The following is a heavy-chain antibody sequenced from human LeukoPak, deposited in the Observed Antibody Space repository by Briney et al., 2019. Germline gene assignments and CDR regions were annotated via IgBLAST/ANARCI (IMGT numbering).Heavy chain of an antibody. CDR2: INHSGST. V-gene: IGHV4-34*01. CDR3: ARGRLLYWY. J-gene: IGHJ4*02. CDR1: GGSFSGYY. D-gene: IGHD2-8*02. Sequence: PSETLSLTCAVYGGSFSGYYWSWIRQPPGKGLEWIGEINHSGSTNYNPSLKSRVTISVDTSKNQFSLKLSSVTAADTAVYYCARGRLLYWYWGQGTLVTVSS.